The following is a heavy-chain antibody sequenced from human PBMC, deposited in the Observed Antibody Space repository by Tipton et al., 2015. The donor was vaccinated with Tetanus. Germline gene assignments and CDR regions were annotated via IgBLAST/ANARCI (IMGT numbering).Heavy chain of an antibody. D-gene: IGHD6-19*01. CDR2: IDYFGST. V-gene: IGHV4-59*01. J-gene: IGHJ5*02. CDR3: VRSSPIRVADKWGVDWFEP. CDR1: GGSISTYH. Sequence: TLSLTCTVSGGSISTYHWNWIRQSPGKGLEWIGYIDYFGSTKYNPSLKSRVAMSVDTSKNQLSLRLNSVTAADTAMYYCVRSSPIRVADKWGVDWFEPWGQGTLVTVSS.